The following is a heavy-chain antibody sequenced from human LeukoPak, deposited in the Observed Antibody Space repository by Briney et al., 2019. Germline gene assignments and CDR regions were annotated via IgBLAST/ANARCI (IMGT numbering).Heavy chain of an antibody. D-gene: IGHD6-19*01. V-gene: IGHV3-9*01. CDR1: GFTFDDYA. Sequence: GGSLRLSCAASGFTFDDYAMHWVRQAPGKGLEWVSGISWNGGSIGYVDSVKGRFTISRDNAKNSLYLQMNSLSGEDTALYYCAKDTIAVAGRFFDYWGQGTLVTVSS. CDR3: AKDTIAVAGRFFDY. J-gene: IGHJ4*02. CDR2: ISWNGGSI.